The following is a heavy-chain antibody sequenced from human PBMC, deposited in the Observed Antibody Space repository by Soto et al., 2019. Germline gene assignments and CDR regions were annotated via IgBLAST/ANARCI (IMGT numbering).Heavy chain of an antibody. Sequence: SVKVSCKASGGTFSSYAISWVRQAPGQGLEWMGGIIPIFGTANYAQKFQGRVTITADESTSTAYMELSSLRSEDTAVYYCATLYYDILTGPLDWGQGTLVTVSS. V-gene: IGHV1-69*13. D-gene: IGHD3-9*01. CDR2: IIPIFGTA. CDR3: ATLYYDILTGPLD. CDR1: GGTFSSYA. J-gene: IGHJ4*02.